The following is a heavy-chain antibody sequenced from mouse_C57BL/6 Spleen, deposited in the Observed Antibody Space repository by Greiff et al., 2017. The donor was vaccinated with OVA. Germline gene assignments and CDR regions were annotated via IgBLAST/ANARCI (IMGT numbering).Heavy chain of an antibody. J-gene: IGHJ3*01. D-gene: IGHD2-1*01. CDR1: GFSLTSYG. CDR3: AREGNYEGAWFAY. CDR2: IWSGGST. Sequence: VMLVESGPGLVQPSQSLSITCTVSGFSLTSYGVHWVRQSPGKGLEWLGVIWSGGSTDYNAAFISRLSISKDNSKSQVFFKMNSLQADDTAIYYCAREGNYEGAWFAYWGQGTLVTVSA. V-gene: IGHV2-2*01.